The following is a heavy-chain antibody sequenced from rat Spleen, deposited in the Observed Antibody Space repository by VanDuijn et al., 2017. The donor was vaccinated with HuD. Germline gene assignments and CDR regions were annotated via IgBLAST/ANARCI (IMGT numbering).Heavy chain of an antibody. Sequence: EVQLQESGPGLVKPSQSLSLTCSVTGYSITRSYRWSWIRKFPGNKLEWMGYISYSGSTSYNPSLKSRISITRDTSKNQFFLQLNSVTTEDTATYYCARSSNNLYVMDAWGQGASVTVSS. D-gene: IGHD1-10*01. V-gene: IGHV3-1*01. CDR2: ISYSGST. CDR1: GYSITRSY. CDR3: ARSSNNLYVMDA. J-gene: IGHJ4*01.